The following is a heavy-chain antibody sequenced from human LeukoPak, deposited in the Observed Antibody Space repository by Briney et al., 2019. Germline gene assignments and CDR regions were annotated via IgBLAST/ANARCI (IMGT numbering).Heavy chain of an antibody. CDR2: ISGSGDYT. CDR1: GFTFDDYA. Sequence: PGGSLRLSCAASGFTFDDYAMHWVRHAPGKGLEWVSLISGSGDYTYYAGSVKGRFTISRDITTNSLYLQMNSLRTEDTALYYCAKDVVRCSSTSCYAGALRDDALDVWGQGTTVTVSS. J-gene: IGHJ3*01. CDR3: AKDVVRCSSTSCYAGALRDDALDV. V-gene: IGHV3-43*02. D-gene: IGHD2-2*01.